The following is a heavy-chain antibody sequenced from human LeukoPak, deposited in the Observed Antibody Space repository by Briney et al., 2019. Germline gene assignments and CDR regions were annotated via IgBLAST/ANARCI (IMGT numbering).Heavy chain of an antibody. V-gene: IGHV3-23*01. CDR3: AKKADLYYFGRSGYLTTGFDY. CDR1: GFTFSSYA. D-gene: IGHD3-22*01. Sequence: GGSLRLSCAASGFTFSSYAMSWVRQAPGKGLEWVSAISGSGGNTSNADSVKGRLIISRDNPKNTLYLQMNSLRAEDTAVYYCAKKADLYYFGRSGYLTTGFDYWGQGTLVTVSS. J-gene: IGHJ4*02. CDR2: ISGSGGNT.